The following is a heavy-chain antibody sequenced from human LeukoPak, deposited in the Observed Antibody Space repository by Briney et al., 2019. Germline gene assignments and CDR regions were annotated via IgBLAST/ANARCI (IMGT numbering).Heavy chain of an antibody. CDR2: INSDGSTT. Sequence: GGSLRLSCAASGFTVNSKYMSWVRQAPGKGLVWLSRINSDGSTTTYADSVRGRFIISRDDAKNTLYLQMNSLRAEDTAVFYCAKDALAYCGADCYALLGMNVWGQGTTVTVSS. D-gene: IGHD2-21*02. V-gene: IGHV3-74*03. CDR1: GFTVNSKY. J-gene: IGHJ6*02. CDR3: AKDALAYCGADCYALLGMNV.